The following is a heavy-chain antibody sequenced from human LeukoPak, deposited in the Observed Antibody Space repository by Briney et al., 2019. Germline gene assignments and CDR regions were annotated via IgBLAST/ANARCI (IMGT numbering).Heavy chain of an antibody. CDR2: INRNSGGT. V-gene: IGHV1-2*06. D-gene: IGHD2-15*01. J-gene: IGHJ6*02. Sequence: GASVKVSCKASGYTFSGFYMHWVRQAPGQGLEWMGRINRNSGGTDYAQKFQGRVTITADESTSTAYMELSSLRSEDTAVYYCATLEAAAPYYYGMDVWGQGTTVTVSS. CDR3: ATLEAAAPYYYGMDV. CDR1: GYTFSGFY.